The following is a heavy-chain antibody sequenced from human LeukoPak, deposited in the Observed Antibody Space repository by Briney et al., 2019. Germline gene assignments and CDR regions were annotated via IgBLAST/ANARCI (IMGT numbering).Heavy chain of an antibody. CDR2: IYYSGNT. CDR3: ARDQRLGTFDY. V-gene: IGHV4-59*01. Sequence: SGTLSLTCTVSGGSISSFYWSWIRQPPGKGLEWIGYIYYSGNTKYNPSLKSRVTILVDTSKNQFSLKLSSVTAADTAVYYCARDQRLGTFDYWGQGTLVTVSS. D-gene: IGHD3-16*01. CDR1: GGSISSFY. J-gene: IGHJ4*02.